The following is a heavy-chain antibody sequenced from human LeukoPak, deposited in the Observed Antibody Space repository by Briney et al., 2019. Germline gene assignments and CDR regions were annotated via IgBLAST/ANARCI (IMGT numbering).Heavy chain of an antibody. D-gene: IGHD6-13*01. CDR2: ITPSGTAT. J-gene: IGHJ4*02. V-gene: IGHV3-11*01. Sequence: PGGSLRLSCVASGFTFSDFHMSWIRQAPGKGLEWVSYITPSGTATYYADSVKGRFTISRDNSKNSLYLQMNSLRPEDTAIYYCASDIVAPGLHFEYWGQGTLVTVSS. CDR3: ASDIVAPGLHFEY. CDR1: GFTFSDFH.